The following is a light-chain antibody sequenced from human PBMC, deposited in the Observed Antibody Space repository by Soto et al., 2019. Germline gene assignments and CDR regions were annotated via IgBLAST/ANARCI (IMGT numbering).Light chain of an antibody. CDR3: CSYAGSYV. J-gene: IGLJ1*01. CDR2: DVS. V-gene: IGLV2-11*01. CDR1: SSDVGGYNY. Sequence: QSVQTQPRSVSGSPGQSVTISCTGTSSDVGGYNYVSWYQQYPGKAPKLMIYDVSKRPSGVPDRFSGSKSGNTASLTISGLQAEDEADYYCCSYAGSYVFGTGTKLTVL.